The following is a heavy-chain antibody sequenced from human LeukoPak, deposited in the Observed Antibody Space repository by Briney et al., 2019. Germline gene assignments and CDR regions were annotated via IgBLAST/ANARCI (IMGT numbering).Heavy chain of an antibody. CDR1: GGTFSSYA. D-gene: IGHD2-8*01. Sequence: SVKVSCKASGGTFSSYAISWVRQAPGQGLEWMGGIIPIFGTANYAQKFQGRVTITADESTSTAYMELSSLRSEGAAVYYCAAGYCTNGVCYPLYYYYGMDVWGQGTTVTVSS. CDR3: AAGYCTNGVCYPLYYYYGMDV. V-gene: IGHV1-69*13. J-gene: IGHJ6*02. CDR2: IIPIFGTA.